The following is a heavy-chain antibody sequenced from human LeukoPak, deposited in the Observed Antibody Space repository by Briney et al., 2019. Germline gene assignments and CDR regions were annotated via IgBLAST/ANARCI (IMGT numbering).Heavy chain of an antibody. CDR2: IYYSGST. D-gene: IGHD3-10*01. Sequence: PSETLSLTCTVSGGSISSGDYYWSWIRQPPGKGLEWIGYIYYSGSTYYNPSLKSRVTISVDTSKNQFSLKLSSMTAADTAVYYCARGSITMVRGVTDDAFDIWGQGTMVTVSS. CDR3: ARGSITMVRGVTDDAFDI. CDR1: GGSISSGDYY. V-gene: IGHV4-30-4*01. J-gene: IGHJ3*02.